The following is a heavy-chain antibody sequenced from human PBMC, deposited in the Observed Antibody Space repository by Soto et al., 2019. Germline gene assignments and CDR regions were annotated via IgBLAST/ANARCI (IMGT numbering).Heavy chain of an antibody. J-gene: IGHJ6*01. CDR1: RFTFSSYA. V-gene: IGHV3-23*01. D-gene: IGHD3-3*01. Sequence: HPERCLGLSCIASRFTFSSYAMSWFRQAPGKGLEWVSSLSATGGSTYYADSVKGRFSISRDNSKDTLHLQMNSLRVEDTAVYYCAREQQYQVWSDYFTVNDAKTWGIGKMATDYYG. CDR2: LSATGGST. CDR3: AREQQYQVWSDYFTVNDAKTWGIGKMATDYYG.